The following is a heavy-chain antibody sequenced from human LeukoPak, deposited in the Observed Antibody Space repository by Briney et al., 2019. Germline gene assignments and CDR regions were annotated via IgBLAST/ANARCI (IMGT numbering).Heavy chain of an antibody. CDR1: GGTFSSYA. CDR3: ARGLRFLEWFPTPSYFFDY. Sequence: ASVKVSCKASGGTFSSYAISWVRQAPGQGLEWMGGIIPIFGTANYAQKFQGRVTITADESTSTAYMELSSLRSEDTAVYYCARGLRFLEWFPTPSYFFDYWGQGTLVTVSS. V-gene: IGHV1-69*13. D-gene: IGHD3-3*01. CDR2: IIPIFGTA. J-gene: IGHJ4*02.